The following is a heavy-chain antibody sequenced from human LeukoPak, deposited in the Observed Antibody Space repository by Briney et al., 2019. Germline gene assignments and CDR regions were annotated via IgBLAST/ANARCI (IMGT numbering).Heavy chain of an antibody. D-gene: IGHD2-15*01. Sequence: SETLSLTCAVYGGSFSGYYWSWIRQPPGKGLEWIGEINQSGSTNYNPSLKSRVTISVDTSKNQFSLKLSSVTAADTAVYYCARAGGYCSGGSCYYYYYYYMDVWGKGTTVTVSS. J-gene: IGHJ6*03. CDR3: ARAGGYCSGGSCYYYYYYYMDV. CDR2: INQSGST. V-gene: IGHV4-34*01. CDR1: GGSFSGYY.